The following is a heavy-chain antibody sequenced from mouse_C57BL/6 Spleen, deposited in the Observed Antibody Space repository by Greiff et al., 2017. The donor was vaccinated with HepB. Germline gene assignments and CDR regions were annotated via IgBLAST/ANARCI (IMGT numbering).Heavy chain of an antibody. CDR3: ARFITTVVATPYAMDY. CDR2: IYPSDSET. V-gene: IGHV1-61*01. CDR1: GYTFTSYW. J-gene: IGHJ4*01. Sequence: QVQLQQPGAELVRPGSSVKLSCKASGYTFTSYWMDWVKQRPGQGLEWIGNIYPSDSETHYNQKFKDKATLTVDKSSSTAYMQLSSLTSEDSAVYYCARFITTVVATPYAMDYWGQGTSVTVSS. D-gene: IGHD1-1*01.